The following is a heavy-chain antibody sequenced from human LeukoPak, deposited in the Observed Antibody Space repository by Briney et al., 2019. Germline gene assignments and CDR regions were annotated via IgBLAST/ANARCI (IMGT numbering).Heavy chain of an antibody. CDR3: ARDLYYDSSGYYYVY. V-gene: IGHV3-66*01. D-gene: IGHD3-22*01. Sequence: GGSLRLSCAASGFTVSSNYMSWVRQAPGKGLEWVSVIYSGGSTYYADSVKGRSTISRDNSKNTLYLQMNSLRAEDTAVYYCARDLYYDSSGYYYVYWGQGTLVTVSS. CDR1: GFTVSSNY. J-gene: IGHJ4*02. CDR2: IYSGGST.